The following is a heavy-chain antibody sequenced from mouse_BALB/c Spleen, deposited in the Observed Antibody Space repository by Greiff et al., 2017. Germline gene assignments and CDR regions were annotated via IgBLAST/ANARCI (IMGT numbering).Heavy chain of an antibody. V-gene: IGHV5-6-4*01. Sequence: EVHLVESGGGLVKPGGSLKLSCAASGFTFSSYTMSWVRQTPEKRLEWVATISSGGSYTYYPDSVKGRFTISRDNAKNTLYLQMSSLKSEDTAMYYCTRYGNPAWFAYWGQGTLVTVSA. CDR2: ISSGGSYT. D-gene: IGHD2-1*01. J-gene: IGHJ3*01. CDR1: GFTFSSYT. CDR3: TRYGNPAWFAY.